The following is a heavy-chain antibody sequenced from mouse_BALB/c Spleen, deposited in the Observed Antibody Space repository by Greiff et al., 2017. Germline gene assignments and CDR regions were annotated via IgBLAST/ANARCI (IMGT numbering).Heavy chain of an antibody. V-gene: IGHV1-12*01. Sequence: LQQPGAELVKPGASVKMSCKASGYTFTSYNMHWVKQTPGQGLEWIGAIYPGNGDTSYNQKFKGKATLTADKSSSTAYMQLSSLTSEDSAVYYCARLLRYGFDYWGQGTTLTVSS. CDR1: GYTFTSYN. CDR3: ARLLRYGFDY. J-gene: IGHJ2*01. CDR2: IYPGNGDT. D-gene: IGHD2-14*01.